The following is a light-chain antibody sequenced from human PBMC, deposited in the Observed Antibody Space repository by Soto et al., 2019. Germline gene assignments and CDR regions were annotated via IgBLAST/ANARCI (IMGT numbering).Light chain of an antibody. CDR3: AAWDDSLNGYV. Sequence: QPVLTQPPSASGTPGQRVTISCSGSSSNIGSNSVNWYQQLPGTAPKLLVYFNNQRPSGVPDRFSGSKSGTSASLAISGLQSEDEADYYCAAWDDSLNGYVFGTGTKVTVL. V-gene: IGLV1-44*01. J-gene: IGLJ1*01. CDR2: FNN. CDR1: SSNIGSNS.